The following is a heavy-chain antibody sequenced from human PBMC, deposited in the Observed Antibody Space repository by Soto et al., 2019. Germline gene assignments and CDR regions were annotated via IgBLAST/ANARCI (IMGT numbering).Heavy chain of an antibody. Sequence: SVKGLCKASGGTFSSYAISWVRQAPGQGLEWMGGIIPIFGTANYAQKFQGRVTITADKSTSTAYMELSSLRSEDTAVYYCARDLGIAAAGRYYYYYGMDVWGQGTTVTVSS. CDR2: IIPIFGTA. J-gene: IGHJ6*02. V-gene: IGHV1-69*06. CDR1: GGTFSSYA. CDR3: ARDLGIAAAGRYYYYYGMDV. D-gene: IGHD6-13*01.